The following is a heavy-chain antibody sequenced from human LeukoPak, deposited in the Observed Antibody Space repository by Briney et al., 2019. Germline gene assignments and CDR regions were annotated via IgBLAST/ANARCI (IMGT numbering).Heavy chain of an antibody. CDR1: GFTFSSYE. CDR3: AREFQEYSYGAAGY. CDR2: ISSSGSTI. J-gene: IGHJ4*02. V-gene: IGHV3-48*03. D-gene: IGHD5-18*01. Sequence: PGGSLRLSCAASGFTFSSYEMNWVRQAPGKGLEWVSYISSSGSTIYYADSVKGRFTISRDNAKNSLYLQMNSLRAEDTAVYYYAREFQEYSYGAAGYWGQGTLVTVSS.